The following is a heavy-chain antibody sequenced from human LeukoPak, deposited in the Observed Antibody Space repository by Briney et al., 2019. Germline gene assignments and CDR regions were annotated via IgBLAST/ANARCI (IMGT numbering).Heavy chain of an antibody. CDR1: EFTFSNFG. CDR2: ISGSGGST. CDR3: AKLNIAAAGPGAFDI. Sequence: GGSLRLSCASSEFTFSNFGMSWVRQAPGKGLEWVSAISGSGGSTYYADSVKGRFTISRDNSKNTLYLQMNSLRAKDTAVYYCAKLNIAAAGPGAFDIWGQGTMVTVSS. V-gene: IGHV3-23*01. J-gene: IGHJ3*02. D-gene: IGHD6-13*01.